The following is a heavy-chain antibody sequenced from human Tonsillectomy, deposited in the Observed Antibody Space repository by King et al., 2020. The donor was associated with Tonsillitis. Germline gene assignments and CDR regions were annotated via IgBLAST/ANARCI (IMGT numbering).Heavy chain of an antibody. V-gene: IGHV3-23*04. Sequence: VQLVESGGGLVQPGGSLRLSCAASGFTFSSCAMTWVRQAPGMRLEWVSAISGSAGGTYYADSVKGRCTISRDNSKHTLYLQMNILRAEDTAVYYCAKGWVEMDAWGQGTLVTVSS. CDR3: AKGWVEMDA. CDR2: ISGSAGGT. CDR1: GFTFSSCA. J-gene: IGHJ4*02. D-gene: IGHD5-24*01.